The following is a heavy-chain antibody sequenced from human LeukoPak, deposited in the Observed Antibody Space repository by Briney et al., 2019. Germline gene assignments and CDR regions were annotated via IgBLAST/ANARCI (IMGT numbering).Heavy chain of an antibody. CDR2: INPNTGGT. D-gene: IGHD5-24*01. CDR1: GYTFTGYY. J-gene: IGHJ4*02. V-gene: IGHV1-2*02. Sequence: ASVKVSSKASGYTFTGYYIHWVRQAPGQGPAWMGYINPNTGGTTYAQKFQDRVTMTRDTSISTAYMELSRLRSDDTAVYYCARVRDGNTVDFDYWGQGTLVTVSS. CDR3: ARVRDGNTVDFDY.